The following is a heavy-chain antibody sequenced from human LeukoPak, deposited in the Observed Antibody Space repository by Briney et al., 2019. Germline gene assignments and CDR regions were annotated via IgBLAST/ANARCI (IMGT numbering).Heavy chain of an antibody. Sequence: SETLSLTCTVSGGSITSYYWSWIRQSAGKGLEWIGRIYITGSTTYNPSLKSRVTMSLDTSKNQFSLKLSSVTAADTAVYYCARGVGLAQGGTFDYWGQGTLVTVSS. J-gene: IGHJ4*02. V-gene: IGHV4-4*07. CDR2: IYITGST. D-gene: IGHD1-1*01. CDR3: ARGVGLAQGGTFDY. CDR1: GGSITSYY.